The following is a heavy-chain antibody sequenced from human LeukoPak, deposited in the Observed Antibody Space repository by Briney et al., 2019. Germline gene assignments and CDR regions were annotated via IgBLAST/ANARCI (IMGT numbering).Heavy chain of an antibody. CDR3: ARLIVSGGYFDY. J-gene: IGHJ4*02. CDR2: INPSGGST. Sequence: ASVKVSCKASGYTFTNYYIHWVRQAPGLGPEWMGLINPSGGSTSYAQKFQGRVTMTRDTSTSTVYMELSSLRSEGTAVYYCARLIVSGGYFDYWGQGTLVTVSS. V-gene: IGHV1-46*01. CDR1: GYTFTNYY. D-gene: IGHD2-21*01.